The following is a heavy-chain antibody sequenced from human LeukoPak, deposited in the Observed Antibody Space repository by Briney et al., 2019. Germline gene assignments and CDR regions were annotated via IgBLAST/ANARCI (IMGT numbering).Heavy chain of an antibody. CDR3: ARDLAVYSSGWYGVDY. D-gene: IGHD6-19*01. V-gene: IGHV3-33*01. CDR2: IWYDGSNK. J-gene: IGHJ4*02. Sequence: PGRSLRPSCAASGFTFSSYGMHWVRQAPGKGLEWVAVIWYDGSNKYYADSVKGRFTISRDNSKNTLYLQMNSLRAEDTAVYYCARDLAVYSSGWYGVDYWGQGTLVTVSS. CDR1: GFTFSSYG.